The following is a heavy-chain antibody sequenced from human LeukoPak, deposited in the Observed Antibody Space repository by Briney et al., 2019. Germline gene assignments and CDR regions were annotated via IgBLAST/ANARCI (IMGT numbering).Heavy chain of an antibody. CDR2: SYPSDSDT. V-gene: IGHV5-51*01. J-gene: IGHJ4*02. Sequence: GESLEISCEGSGYSFNTNWIGWVRQMRGKGLEWMGLSYPSDSDTRYSPSFQAQVTISADKSINTAYLQCSSLQASDTAVYYCARPYGHSSDYSGQGTLVTVSS. CDR1: GYSFNTNW. D-gene: IGHD4-17*01. CDR3: ARPYGHSSDY.